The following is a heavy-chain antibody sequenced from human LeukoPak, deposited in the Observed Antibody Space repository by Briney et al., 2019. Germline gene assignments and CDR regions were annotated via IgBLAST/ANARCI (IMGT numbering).Heavy chain of an antibody. J-gene: IGHJ6*02. CDR1: GGTFSSYA. V-gene: IGHV1-69*13. CDR3: ASAASPGITGTTYYYYGMDV. D-gene: IGHD1-7*01. Sequence: SVKVSCKASGGTFSSYAISWVRQAPGQGLEWMGGIIPIFGTANYAQKFQGRVTITADESTSTAYMELSSLRSEDTAVYYCASAASPGITGTTYYYYGMDVWGQGTTVTVSS. CDR2: IIPIFGTA.